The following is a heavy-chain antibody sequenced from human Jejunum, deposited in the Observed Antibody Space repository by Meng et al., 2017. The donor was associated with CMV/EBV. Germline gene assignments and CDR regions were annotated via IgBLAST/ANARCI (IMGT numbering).Heavy chain of an antibody. D-gene: IGHD4/OR15-4a*01. V-gene: IGHV3-23*03. Sequence: SGFIFSTYAMSWVRQAPGKVLEWVSVISKGGSDTYYADSMKGRFTMSRDDSTNMVYLQMSSLRADDTARYFCATYHRGPDYFLDHWGQGTLVTVSS. CDR3: ATYHRGPDYFLDH. J-gene: IGHJ4*02. CDR2: ISKGGSDT. CDR1: GFIFSTYA.